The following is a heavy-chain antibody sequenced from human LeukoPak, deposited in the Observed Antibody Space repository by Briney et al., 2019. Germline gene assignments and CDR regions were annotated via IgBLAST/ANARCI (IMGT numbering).Heavy chain of an antibody. Sequence: GRSLGLSCAASGFTFSDYGMHWVRQAPGKGLEWVAVISYDGSKKYYAESVKGRITLSRDNSNNTLYLHMNSLRPEDTALYYCAAALTGPTGLDYWGQGTLVTVSS. J-gene: IGHJ4*02. CDR3: AAALTGPTGLDY. V-gene: IGHV3-30*03. D-gene: IGHD1-14*01. CDR1: GFTFSDYG. CDR2: ISYDGSKK.